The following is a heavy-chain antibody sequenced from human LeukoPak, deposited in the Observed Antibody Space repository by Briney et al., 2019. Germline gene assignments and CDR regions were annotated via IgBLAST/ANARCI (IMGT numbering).Heavy chain of an antibody. CDR3: ARDRCSGGGCYFYYMDV. CDR2: ISATNTDI. D-gene: IGHD2-15*01. J-gene: IGHJ6*03. CDR1: RFTFSDYH. Sequence: GGSLRLSCAASRFTFSDYHMSWIRQAPGKGLEWVSYISATNTDIHYTDSVKGRFTISRDKAKNSLYLQMNSLSAEDTAVYYCARDRCSGGGCYFYYMDVWGKGTTVAISS. V-gene: IGHV3-11*01.